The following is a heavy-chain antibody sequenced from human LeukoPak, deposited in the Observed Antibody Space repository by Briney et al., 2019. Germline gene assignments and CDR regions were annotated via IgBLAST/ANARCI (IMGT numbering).Heavy chain of an antibody. Sequence: SETLSLTCAVYGGSFNAYYWSWIRQPPGKGLEWTGKINHSGSTNYNSSLKSRVTISVDTSKNQFSLKLSSVTAADTAIYYCARATLQLERRPFDYWGQGTLVTVSS. CDR1: GGSFNAYY. D-gene: IGHD1-1*01. CDR3: ARATLQLERRPFDY. CDR2: INHSGST. J-gene: IGHJ4*02. V-gene: IGHV4-34*01.